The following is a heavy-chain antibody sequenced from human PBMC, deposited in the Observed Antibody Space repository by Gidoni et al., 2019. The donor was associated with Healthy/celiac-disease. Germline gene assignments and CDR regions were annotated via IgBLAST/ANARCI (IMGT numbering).Heavy chain of an antibody. CDR3: ARVSVLRYFDWLRYYYYGMDV. CDR2: INHSGST. V-gene: IGHV4-34*01. D-gene: IGHD3-9*01. J-gene: IGHJ6*02. CDR1: GGSFSGYY. Sequence: QVQLQQWGAGLLTPSETLSLTCAVYGGSFSGYYWSWIRQPPGKGLEWIGEINHSGSTNYNPSLKSRVTISVDTSKNQFSLKLSSVTAADTAVYYCARVSVLRYFDWLRYYYYGMDVWGQGTTVTVSS.